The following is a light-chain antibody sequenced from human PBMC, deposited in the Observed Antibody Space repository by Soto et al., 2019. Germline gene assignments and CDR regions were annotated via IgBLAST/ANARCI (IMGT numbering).Light chain of an antibody. CDR1: QSVSSSY. J-gene: IGKJ2*01. V-gene: IGKV3-20*01. CDR2: GAS. Sequence: ELGLTQSPGTLSLSPGERASLSCTASQSVSSSYLAWYQQKPGQAPRLLIYGASSRSTGIPDRFSGSGSGTDFPLTISTVEPEDFAVHYCQQYGSSSGYTFGQGTKLEIK. CDR3: QQYGSSSGYT.